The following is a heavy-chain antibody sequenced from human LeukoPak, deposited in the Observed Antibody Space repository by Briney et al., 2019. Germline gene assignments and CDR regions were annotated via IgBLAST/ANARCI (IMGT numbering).Heavy chain of an antibody. CDR3: ARVAWGDYGDYFGY. J-gene: IGHJ4*02. V-gene: IGHV3-7*01. CDR1: GFTFSSYW. CDR2: IKQDGSEK. D-gene: IGHD4-17*01. Sequence: GGSLRLSCAASGFTFSSYWMSWVRQAPGKGLEWMANIKQDGSEKYYVDSVKGRFTISRDNAKNSLYLQMNSLRAEDPAVYYCARVAWGDYGDYFGYWGQGTLVTVSS.